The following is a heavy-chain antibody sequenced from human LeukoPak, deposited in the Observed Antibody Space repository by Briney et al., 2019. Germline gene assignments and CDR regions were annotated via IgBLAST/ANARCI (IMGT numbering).Heavy chain of an antibody. D-gene: IGHD1-14*01. V-gene: IGHV3-23*01. Sequence: PGGSLRLSCAASGFTLNSVAMSWFGQPPGKGLSWVSNISGVGGSSTDYADCVKGRFPMSRDNSKNTRYLQMNRLRAADTAISYRAKSDLNRFDSWGQGTLVTVSS. CDR3: AKSDLNRFDS. J-gene: IGHJ4*02. CDR1: GFTLNSVA. CDR2: ISGVGGSST.